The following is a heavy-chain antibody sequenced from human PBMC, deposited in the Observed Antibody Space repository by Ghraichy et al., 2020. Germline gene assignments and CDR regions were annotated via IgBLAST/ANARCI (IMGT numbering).Heavy chain of an antibody. V-gene: IGHV4-30-4*01. Sequence: SETLSLTCTVSGGSMSSGNYHWSWVRQPPGKGPEWIAFMYYSGKTYYNPSLESRVTISMDMSKNQFSLTLSSVTAADTAVYYCARGPDSSKVGYWGQGTLVTVSS. J-gene: IGHJ4*02. CDR3: ARGPDSSKVGY. D-gene: IGHD1-14*01. CDR2: MYYSGKT. CDR1: GGSMSSGNYH.